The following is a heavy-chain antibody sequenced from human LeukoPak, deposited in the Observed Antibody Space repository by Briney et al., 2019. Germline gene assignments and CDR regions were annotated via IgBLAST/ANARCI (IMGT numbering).Heavy chain of an antibody. V-gene: IGHV4-4*02. CDR1: GGSISSSNW. J-gene: IGHJ4*02. Sequence: PSETLSLTCAVSGGSISSSNWWSWVRQPPGKGLEWIGEINHSGSTNYNPSLKSRVTISLDTSKNQFSLRLSSVTAADTAVYYCARDYVGVAGTFDYWGQGTLVTVSS. CDR3: ARDYVGVAGTFDY. D-gene: IGHD6-19*01. CDR2: INHSGST.